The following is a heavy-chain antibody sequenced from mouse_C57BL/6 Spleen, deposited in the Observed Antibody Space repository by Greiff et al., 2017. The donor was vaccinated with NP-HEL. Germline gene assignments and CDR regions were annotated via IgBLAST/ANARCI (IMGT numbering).Heavy chain of an antibody. V-gene: IGHV5-17*01. J-gene: IGHJ2*01. CDR3: ARRGYYGSSSYYFDY. CDR1: GFTFSDYG. Sequence: EVQRVESGGGLVKPGGSLKLSCAASGFTFSDYGMHWVRQAPEKGLEWVAYISSGSSTIYYADTVKGRFTISRDNAKHTLFLQMTSRRSEDTAMYYCARRGYYGSSSYYFDYWGQGTTLTVSS. D-gene: IGHD1-1*01. CDR2: ISSGSSTI.